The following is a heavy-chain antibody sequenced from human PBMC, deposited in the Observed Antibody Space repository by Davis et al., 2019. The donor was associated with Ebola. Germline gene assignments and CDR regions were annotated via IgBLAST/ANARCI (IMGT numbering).Heavy chain of an antibody. V-gene: IGHV1-46*01. CDR3: ARDPTTIFGVVTLDY. D-gene: IGHD3-3*01. CDR2: INPSGGST. CDR1: GYTFTSYY. J-gene: IGHJ4*02. Sequence: AASVKVSCKASGYTFTSYYMHWVRQAPGQGLEWMGIINPSGGSTSYAQKFQGRVTMTRDTSTSTAYMELSRLRSDDTAVYYCARDPTTIFGVVTLDYWGQGTLVTVSS.